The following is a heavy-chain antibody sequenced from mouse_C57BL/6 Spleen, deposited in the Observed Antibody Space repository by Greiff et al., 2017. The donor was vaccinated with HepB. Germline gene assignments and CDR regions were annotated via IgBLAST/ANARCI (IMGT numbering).Heavy chain of an antibody. Sequence: VQLKESGPELVKPGDSVKISCKASGYSFTGYFMNWVMQSHGKSLEWIGRINPYNGDTFYNQKFKGKATLTVDKSSSTAHMELQSLTSEDSAVYYCARDYGSPDWDFDVWGTGTTVTVSS. J-gene: IGHJ1*03. D-gene: IGHD1-1*01. V-gene: IGHV1-20*01. CDR1: GYSFTGYF. CDR3: ARDYGSPDWDFDV. CDR2: INPYNGDT.